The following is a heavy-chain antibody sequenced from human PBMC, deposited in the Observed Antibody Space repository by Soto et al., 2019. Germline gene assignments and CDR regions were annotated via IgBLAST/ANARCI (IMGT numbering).Heavy chain of an antibody. J-gene: IGHJ6*02. CDR3: AKGLIRSYSIPNPAYGLDV. D-gene: IGHD3-10*01. V-gene: IGHV3-23*01. CDR1: GFTFTNYA. Sequence: EVQLLESGGGLVQPGGSLRLSCAASGFTFTNYAMSWVRQAPGKGLEWVAAVSGSGGTTYYADSVRGRFTISRDNSKNTLYVQMNSLRAGDTAIYYCAKGLIRSYSIPNPAYGLDVWGQGTTVTVSS. CDR2: VSGSGGTT.